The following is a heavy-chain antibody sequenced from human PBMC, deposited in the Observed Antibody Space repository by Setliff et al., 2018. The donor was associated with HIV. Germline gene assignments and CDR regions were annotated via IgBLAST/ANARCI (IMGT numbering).Heavy chain of an antibody. CDR2: ISDSVNT. CDR1: GYSISSGYY. Sequence: SETLSLTCAVSGYSISSGYYWGWIRQPPGKGLEWIGSISDSVNTFYNPSLKSRVTISVDTSKNQFSLKMRSVTAADTAVYYCARDPLCRLGSSATYGNWGQGRLVTVSS. CDR3: ARDPLCRLGSSATYGN. V-gene: IGHV4-38-2*02. D-gene: IGHD3-9*01. J-gene: IGHJ4*02.